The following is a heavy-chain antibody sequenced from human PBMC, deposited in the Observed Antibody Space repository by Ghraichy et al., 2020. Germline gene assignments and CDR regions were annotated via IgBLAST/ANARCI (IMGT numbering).Heavy chain of an antibody. CDR1: GFTFSSYS. V-gene: IGHV3-21*01. Sequence: GGSLRLSCAASGFTFSSYSMNWVRQAPGKGLEWVLSISSSSSYIYYADSVKGRFTISRDNAKNSLYLQMNSLRAEETAVYYCASREPIVVVPAARPVNPWGQGTLVTVSS. D-gene: IGHD2-2*01. J-gene: IGHJ5*02. CDR3: ASREPIVVVPAARPVNP. CDR2: ISSSSSYI.